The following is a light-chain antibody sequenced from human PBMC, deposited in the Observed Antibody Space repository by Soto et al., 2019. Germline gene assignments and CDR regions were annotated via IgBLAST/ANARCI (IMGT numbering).Light chain of an antibody. CDR1: QSISDS. Sequence: EIVLTQSPGTLSLSPGERATLSCRASQSISDSLVWYQQKPGQAPRLLIYDASTRATGTPDRFSGSGSGTDFTLIISRLEPEDFAVYSCQQYGGLPRTFGQGTKVEI. CDR2: DAS. V-gene: IGKV3-20*01. CDR3: QQYGGLPRT. J-gene: IGKJ1*01.